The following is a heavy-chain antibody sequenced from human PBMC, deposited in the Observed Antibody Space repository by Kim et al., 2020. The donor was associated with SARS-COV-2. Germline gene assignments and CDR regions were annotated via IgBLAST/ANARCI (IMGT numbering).Heavy chain of an antibody. Sequence: FTSYAMHWVRQAHGQRLEWMGWINAGNGNTKYSQKFQGRVTITRDTSASTAYMELSSLRSEDTAVYYCARADPGVRYSSGWIFDYWGQGTLAT. J-gene: IGHJ4*02. CDR1: FTSYA. CDR2: INAGNGNT. CDR3: ARADPGVRYSSGWIFDY. V-gene: IGHV1-3*01. D-gene: IGHD6-19*01.